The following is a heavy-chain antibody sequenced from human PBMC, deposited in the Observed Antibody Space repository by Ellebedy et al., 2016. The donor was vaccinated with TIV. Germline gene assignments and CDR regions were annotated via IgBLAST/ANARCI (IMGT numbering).Heavy chain of an antibody. Sequence: GESLKISCAAPGFTFSNYAMTWVRQTPGKGLEWVSGISGNGRSTYYAGSVRGRFTISRDNSKNTLHLPMNSLRVDDTAVYYCAQDHEQLLVPNWFDPWGQGTLVTVSS. D-gene: IGHD1-26*01. CDR2: ISGNGRST. J-gene: IGHJ5*02. CDR3: AQDHEQLLVPNWFDP. V-gene: IGHV3-23*01. CDR1: GFTFSNYA.